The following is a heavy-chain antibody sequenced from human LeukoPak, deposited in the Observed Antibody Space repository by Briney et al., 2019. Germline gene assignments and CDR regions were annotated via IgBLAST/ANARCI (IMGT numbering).Heavy chain of an antibody. V-gene: IGHV1-69*13. CDR3: ARDRIFGVVSDPSPGGY. D-gene: IGHD3-3*02. J-gene: IGHJ4*01. Sequence: SVKVSCKASGGTFSSYAISWVRQAPGQGLEWMGGIIPIFGTANYARKFQGRVTITADESTSTAYMELSSLRSEDTAVYYCARDRIFGVVSDPSPGGYWGQEPWSPSPQ. CDR1: GGTFSSYA. CDR2: IIPIFGTA.